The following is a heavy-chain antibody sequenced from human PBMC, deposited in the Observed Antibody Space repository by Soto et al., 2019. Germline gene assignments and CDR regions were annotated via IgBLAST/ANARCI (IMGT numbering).Heavy chain of an antibody. CDR2: IIPIFGTA. Sequence: ASVKVSCKASGGTFSSYAISWVRQAPGQGLEWMGGIIPIFGTANYAQKFQGRVTITADESTSTAYMELSSLRSEDTAVYYCATQEAGYSSSWFDYWGQGTLVTVPQ. CDR3: ATQEAGYSSSWFDY. CDR1: GGTFSSYA. J-gene: IGHJ4*02. V-gene: IGHV1-69*13. D-gene: IGHD6-13*01.